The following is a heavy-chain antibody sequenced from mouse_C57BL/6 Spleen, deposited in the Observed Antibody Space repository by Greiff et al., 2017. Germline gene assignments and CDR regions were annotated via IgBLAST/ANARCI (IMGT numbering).Heavy chain of an antibody. CDR3: ARPIYYGNASYAMDY. D-gene: IGHD2-1*01. CDR2: ISSGSSTI. V-gene: IGHV5-17*01. Sequence: EVQGVESGGGLVKPGGSLKLSCAASGFTFSDYGMHWVRQAPEKGLEWVAYISSGSSTIYYADTVKGRFTISRDNAKNTLFLQMTSLRSEDTAMYYCARPIYYGNASYAMDYWGQGTSVTVSS. CDR1: GFTFSDYG. J-gene: IGHJ4*01.